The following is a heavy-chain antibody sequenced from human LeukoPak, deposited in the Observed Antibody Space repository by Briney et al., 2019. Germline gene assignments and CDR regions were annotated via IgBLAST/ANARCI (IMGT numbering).Heavy chain of an antibody. J-gene: IGHJ6*02. D-gene: IGHD1/OR15-1a*01. CDR2: ISYDGSNK. CDR1: GFTFSSYG. V-gene: IGHV3-30*18. CDR3: AKELEQYYYGMDV. Sequence: QSGGSLRLSCAASGFTFSSYGMHWVRQAPGKGLEWVAVISYDGSNKYYADSVKGRFTISRDNSKNTLYLQMNSLRAEDRAVYYCAKELEQYYYGMDVWGQGTTVTVSS.